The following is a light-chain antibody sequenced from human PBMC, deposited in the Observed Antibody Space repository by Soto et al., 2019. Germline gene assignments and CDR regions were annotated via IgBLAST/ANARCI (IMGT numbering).Light chain of an antibody. CDR2: GAS. CDR3: QQYNDWPRT. J-gene: IGKJ2*01. Sequence: EIVMTQSPATLSVSPGERATLSCRASQIVSNNLAWYQQKPGQAPRLLMFGASSRATGIPARFSGSGSGTEFTLTIFSLQSEDFAVYYCQQYNDWPRTFGQGTKLEIK. V-gene: IGKV3-15*01. CDR1: QIVSNN.